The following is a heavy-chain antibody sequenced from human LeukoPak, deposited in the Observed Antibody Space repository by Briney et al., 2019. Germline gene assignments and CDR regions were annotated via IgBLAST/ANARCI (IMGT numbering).Heavy chain of an antibody. J-gene: IGHJ4*02. Sequence: ASVKVSCKASGGTFSSYTISWVRQATGQGLEWMGWMNPNSGNTGYAQKFQGRVTMTRNTSISTAYMELSSLRSEDTAVYYCARGLSSGDYWGQGTLVTVSS. CDR2: MNPNSGNT. CDR3: ARGLSSGDY. V-gene: IGHV1-8*02. D-gene: IGHD6-19*01. CDR1: GGTFSSYT.